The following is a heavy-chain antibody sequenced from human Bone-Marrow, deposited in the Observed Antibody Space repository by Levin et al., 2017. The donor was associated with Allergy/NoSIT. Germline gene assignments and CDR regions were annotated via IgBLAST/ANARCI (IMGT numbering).Heavy chain of an antibody. V-gene: IGHV1-69*13. Sequence: EASVKVSCKASGGTFSSYVVSWVRQAPGQGLEWMGGMIPILGTTYYAQKFQGRVSITADESTSTAYMELRSLRSEDTALYFCARGVYYYYYMDVWGTGTTVTVSS. CDR2: MIPILGTT. CDR1: GGTFSSYV. CDR3: ARGVYYYYYMDV. J-gene: IGHJ6*03.